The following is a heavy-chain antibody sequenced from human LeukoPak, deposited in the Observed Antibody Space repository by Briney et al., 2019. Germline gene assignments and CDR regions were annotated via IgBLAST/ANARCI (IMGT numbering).Heavy chain of an antibody. CDR2: INHSGST. CDR3: ARGTVVKRIDY. Sequence: PSETLSLTYAVYGGSFSGYYWSWIRQPPGKGLEWIGEINHSGSTNYNPSLKSRVTISVDTSKNQFSLKLSSVTAADTAVYYCARGTVVKRIDYWGQGTLVTVSS. J-gene: IGHJ4*02. CDR1: GGSFSGYY. V-gene: IGHV4-34*01. D-gene: IGHD4-23*01.